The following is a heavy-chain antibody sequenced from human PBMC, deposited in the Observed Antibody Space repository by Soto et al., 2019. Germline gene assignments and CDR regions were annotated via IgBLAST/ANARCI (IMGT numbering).Heavy chain of an antibody. CDR2: IIPIFGTA. Sequence: QVQLVQSGAEVKKPGYSVKVSCKASGGTFSSYAISWVRQAPGQGLEWMGGIIPIFGTANYAQKFQGRVTITADESTSTAYKELSSLRSEDTAVYYFAGVGPYNWFDPWGQGTLVTVSS. J-gene: IGHJ5*02. V-gene: IGHV1-69*12. CDR3: AGVGPYNWFDP. CDR1: GGTFSSYA.